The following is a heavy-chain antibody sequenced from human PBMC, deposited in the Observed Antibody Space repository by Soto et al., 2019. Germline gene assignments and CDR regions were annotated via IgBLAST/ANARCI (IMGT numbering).Heavy chain of an antibody. CDR2: IFPSGTT. CDR1: GGSISSGGYS. CDR3: ARSREFDY. V-gene: IGHV4-30-2*01. J-gene: IGHJ4*02. Sequence: TLSLTCAVSGGSISSGGYSWSWIRQPPGKGLGWIGYIFPSGTTYYNPSLKSRVTISIDVSKNQFSLSLRSLTAADTAVYYCARSREFDYWSQGTLVTVSS.